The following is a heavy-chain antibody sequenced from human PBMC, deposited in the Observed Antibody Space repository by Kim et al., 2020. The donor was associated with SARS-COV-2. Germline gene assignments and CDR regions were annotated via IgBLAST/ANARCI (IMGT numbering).Heavy chain of an antibody. J-gene: IGHJ4*02. D-gene: IGHD3-16*01. Sequence: GGSLRLSCSASGFTFSSYARHWVRQAPGKGLEYVSAISSNGGSTYYADSVKGRFTISRDNSKNTLYLQMSSLRAEDTAVYYCVKSEWGSLGEGGYYWGQGTLVTVSS. V-gene: IGHV3-64D*09. CDR3: VKSEWGSLGEGGYY. CDR1: GFTFSSYA. CDR2: ISSNGGST.